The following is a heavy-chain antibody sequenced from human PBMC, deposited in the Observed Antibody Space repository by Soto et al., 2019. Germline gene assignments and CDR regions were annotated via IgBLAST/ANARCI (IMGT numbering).Heavy chain of an antibody. CDR1: GGSISSYY. Sequence: NPSETLSLTCTVSGGSISSYYWSWIRQPPGKGLEWIGYIYYSGSTNYNPSLKSRVTISVDTSKNQFSLKLSSVTAADTAVYYCARDLDRSAAVAGLSLGYWGQGTLVTVSS. J-gene: IGHJ4*02. CDR3: ARDLDRSAAVAGLSLGY. CDR2: IYYSGST. V-gene: IGHV4-59*01. D-gene: IGHD6-19*01.